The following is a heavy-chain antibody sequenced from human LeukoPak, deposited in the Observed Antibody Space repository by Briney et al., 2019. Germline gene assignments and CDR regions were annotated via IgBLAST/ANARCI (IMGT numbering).Heavy chain of an antibody. J-gene: IGHJ4*02. Sequence: GGSLRLSCAASVFTFSSYSMNWVRQAPGKGLECVSSISSSRSYIYYADSVKGRFTISRDNAKNSLYLQMNSLRAEDTAVYYCARDSGYSSGWYYFDYWGQGTLVTVSS. V-gene: IGHV3-21*01. CDR1: VFTFSSYS. CDR3: ARDSGYSSGWYYFDY. D-gene: IGHD6-19*01. CDR2: ISSSRSYI.